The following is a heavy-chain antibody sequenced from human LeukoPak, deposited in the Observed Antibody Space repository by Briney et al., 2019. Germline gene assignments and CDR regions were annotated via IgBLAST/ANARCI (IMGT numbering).Heavy chain of an antibody. D-gene: IGHD6-13*01. CDR2: INTYSGNT. Sequence: GASVKVSCKASGYTFTSYHITWVRQAPGQGLEWMGWINTYSGNTNSAQNFQGRVTMTTDTSTSTAYMELRSLRSDDTAMYYCASLYVGEGVAALGTYNWYYMEVWGTGTTVTVSS. CDR1: GYTFTSYH. CDR3: ASLYVGEGVAALGTYNWYYMEV. J-gene: IGHJ6*03. V-gene: IGHV1-18*01.